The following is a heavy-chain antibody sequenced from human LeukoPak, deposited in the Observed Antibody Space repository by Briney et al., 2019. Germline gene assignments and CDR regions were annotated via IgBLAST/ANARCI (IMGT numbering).Heavy chain of an antibody. D-gene: IGHD3-10*01. CDR1: GFTFSSYG. J-gene: IGHJ4*02. CDR2: IWYDGSNK. Sequence: PGRSLRLSCAASGFTFSSYGMHWVRQAPGKGLEWVAVIWYDGSNKYYADSVKGRFTISRDNSKNTLYLQMNSLRAEDTAVYYCAIDNFYREVRGPPLGYWGQGTLVTVSS. CDR3: AIDNFYREVRGPPLGY. V-gene: IGHV3-33*01.